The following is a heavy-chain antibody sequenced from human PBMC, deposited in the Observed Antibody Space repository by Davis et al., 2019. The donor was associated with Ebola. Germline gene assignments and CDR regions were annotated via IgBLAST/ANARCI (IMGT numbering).Heavy chain of an antibody. V-gene: IGHV6-1*01. CDR1: GNSVSSNSAA. D-gene: IGHD5-12*01. Sequence: HSQTLSLTCAISGNSVSSNSAACNWIRQSPSRGLEWLGRTYYNSKWYNDYAASVKSRITINPDTSRNHFSLQLNSVTPEDTAVYYCVRGWLRGPFDYWGQGTLVTVSS. CDR3: VRGWLRGPFDY. J-gene: IGHJ4*02. CDR2: TYYNSKWYN.